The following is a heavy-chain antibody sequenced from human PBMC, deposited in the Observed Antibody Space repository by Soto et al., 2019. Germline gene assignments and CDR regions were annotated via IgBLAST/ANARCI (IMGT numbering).Heavy chain of an antibody. CDR1: GFTFSSYG. D-gene: IGHD5-18*01. CDR3: AKDFNIYGYSVP. CDR2: ISYDGSNK. V-gene: IGHV3-30*18. J-gene: IGHJ1*01. Sequence: QVQLVESGGGVVQPGRSLRLSCAASGFTFSSYGMHWVRQAPGKGLEWVAVISYDGSNKYYADSVKGRFTISRDNSKNTLYLPMNRLRAEDTAVYDGAKDFNIYGYSVPWGQGTLVTVSS.